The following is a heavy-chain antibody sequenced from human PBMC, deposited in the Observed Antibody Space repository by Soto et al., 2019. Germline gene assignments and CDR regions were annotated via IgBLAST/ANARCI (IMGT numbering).Heavy chain of an antibody. J-gene: IGHJ6*02. D-gene: IGHD7-27*01. CDR3: ASSLFLPGEVRFEYSYYYYGMDV. V-gene: IGHV1-69*01. CDR1: GGTFSSYA. Sequence: QVQLVQSGAEVKKPGSSVKVSCKASGGTFSSYAISWVRQAPGQGLEWMGGIIPIFGTANYAQKFQGRVTITADESTRTAYMELSSLRSEDTAVYYCASSLFLPGEVRFEYSYYYYGMDVWGQGTTVTVSS. CDR2: IIPIFGTA.